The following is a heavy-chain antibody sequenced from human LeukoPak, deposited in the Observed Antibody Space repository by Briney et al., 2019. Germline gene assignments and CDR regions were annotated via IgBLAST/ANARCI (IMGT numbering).Heavy chain of an antibody. V-gene: IGHV3-48*02. Sequence: GGSLRLSCAASGFTFSSYRMTWVRQAPGKGLVWLSYITGSNTTIYYADSVRGGFLISRDNAKNSLYLQMNSLRDEDTAVYYCERVHYGMDVWSQGTTVTVSS. CDR2: ITGSNTTI. CDR3: ERVHYGMDV. J-gene: IGHJ6*02. CDR1: GFTFSSYR.